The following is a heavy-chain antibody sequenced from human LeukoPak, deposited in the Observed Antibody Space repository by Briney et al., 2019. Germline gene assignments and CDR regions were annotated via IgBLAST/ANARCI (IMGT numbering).Heavy chain of an antibody. CDR1: GDSISSYY. J-gene: IGHJ4*02. CDR3: ATGYRSTWYYFDY. CDR2: IYHSGSS. V-gene: IGHV4-59*01. D-gene: IGHD6-13*01. Sequence: SETLSLTCTVSGDSISSYYWSWIRQPPGTGLERIGYIYHSGSSNYNPSLKSRVTISADTSKDQFSLKLASVTAADTAVYYCATGYRSTWYYFDYWGQGTLVTVSS.